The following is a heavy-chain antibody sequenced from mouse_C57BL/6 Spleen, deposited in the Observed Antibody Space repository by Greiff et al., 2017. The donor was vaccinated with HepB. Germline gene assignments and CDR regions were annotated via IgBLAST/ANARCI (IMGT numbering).Heavy chain of an antibody. V-gene: IGHV1-72*01. D-gene: IGHD1-1*01. Sequence: VQLQESGAELARPGASVKMSCKASGYTFTSYWMHWVKQRPGRGLEWIGRIDPNSGGTKYNEKFKSKATLTVDKPSSTAYMQLSSLTSEDSAVYYCARDGSSYDYAMDYWGQGTSVTVSS. CDR3: ARDGSSYDYAMDY. J-gene: IGHJ4*01. CDR2: IDPNSGGT. CDR1: GYTFTSYW.